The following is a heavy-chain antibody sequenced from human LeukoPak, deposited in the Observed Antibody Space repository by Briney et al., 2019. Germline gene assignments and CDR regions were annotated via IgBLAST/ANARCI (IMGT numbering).Heavy chain of an antibody. D-gene: IGHD4-17*01. J-gene: IGHJ4*02. Sequence: PSVTLSLTCTVSGVSISSYYRNWIRQPPGKGLEWIGFIYYSGSTNYNPSLMSRVSISVDTSKNQFSLKLSSVTAADTAVYYCASAWTVTNDFDYWGQGTLVTVSS. CDR1: GVSISSYY. CDR2: IYYSGST. V-gene: IGHV4-59*01. CDR3: ASAWTVTNDFDY.